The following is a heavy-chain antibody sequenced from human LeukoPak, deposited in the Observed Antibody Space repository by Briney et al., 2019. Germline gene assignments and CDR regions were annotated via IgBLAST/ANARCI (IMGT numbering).Heavy chain of an antibody. CDR1: GFTFSSYW. J-gene: IGHJ4*02. Sequence: PGGSLRLSCAASGFTFSSYWMHWVRQAPGKGLVWVSRINSDGSSTIYADSVKGRFTISRDNSKNTLYLQTSSLRAEDTAVYYCARAPTTVPNLLDHWGRGTLVTVSS. V-gene: IGHV3-74*01. D-gene: IGHD4-17*01. CDR2: INSDGSST. CDR3: ARAPTTVPNLLDH.